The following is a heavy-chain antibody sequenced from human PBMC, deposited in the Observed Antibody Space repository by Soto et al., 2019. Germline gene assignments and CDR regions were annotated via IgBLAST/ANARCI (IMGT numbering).Heavy chain of an antibody. Sequence: SETLSLTCTVSGGSISSGDYYWSWIRQPPGKGLEWTGYIYYSGSTYYNPSLKSRVTISVDTSKNQFSLNLSSVTAADTAVYYCALFFWRITIFGVVTRYSYYGMDVWGQGTTVTVSS. J-gene: IGHJ6*02. D-gene: IGHD3-3*01. CDR3: ALFFWRITIFGVVTRYSYYGMDV. V-gene: IGHV4-30-4*01. CDR1: GGSISSGDYY. CDR2: IYYSGST.